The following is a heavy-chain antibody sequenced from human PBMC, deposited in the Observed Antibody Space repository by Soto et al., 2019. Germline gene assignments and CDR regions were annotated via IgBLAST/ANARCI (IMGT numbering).Heavy chain of an antibody. J-gene: IGHJ5*02. CDR3: ARSVFP. CDR1: GASVSSGNQY. CDR2: IYYSGST. V-gene: IGHV4-31*03. Sequence: PSETLSLTCTVSGASVSSGNQYWTWIRQHPGKGLEWIGYIYYSGSTYYNPSLKSRVTISVDTSKNQFSLKLSSVTTADTAVYYCARSVFPWGQGTLVTVSS.